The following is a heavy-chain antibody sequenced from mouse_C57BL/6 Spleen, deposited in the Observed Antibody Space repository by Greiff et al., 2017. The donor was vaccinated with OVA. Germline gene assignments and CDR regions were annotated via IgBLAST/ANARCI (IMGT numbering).Heavy chain of an antibody. CDR2: IYPGNSDT. CDR3: TRPYYSNWNYAMDY. D-gene: IGHD2-5*01. J-gene: IGHJ4*01. V-gene: IGHV1-5*01. Sequence: DVKLQESGTVLARPGASVKMSCKTSGYTFTSYWMHWVKQRPGQGLEWIGAIYPGNSDTSYNQKFKGKAKLTAVTSASTAYMELSSLTNEDSAVYYCTRPYYSNWNYAMDYWGQGTSVTVSS. CDR1: GYTFTSYW.